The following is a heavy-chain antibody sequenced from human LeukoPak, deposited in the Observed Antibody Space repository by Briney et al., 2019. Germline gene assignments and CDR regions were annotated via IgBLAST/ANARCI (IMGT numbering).Heavy chain of an antibody. D-gene: IGHD7-27*01. J-gene: IGHJ5*02. V-gene: IGHV3-74*01. CDR3: GSGDQYWFDP. CDR2: INSDGSST. CDR1: GFTFSSYW. Sequence: GGSLRLSCAASGFTFSSYWMHWVRQAPGKGLVWVSRINSDGSSTSYADSVKGRFTISRDNAENTLYLQMNSLRAEDTAVYYCGSGDQYWFDPWGQGTLVTVSS.